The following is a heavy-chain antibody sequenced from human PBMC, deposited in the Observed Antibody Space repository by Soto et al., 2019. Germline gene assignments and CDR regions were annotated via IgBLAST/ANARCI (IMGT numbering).Heavy chain of an antibody. J-gene: IGHJ6*02. CDR2: IYYSGST. CDR1: GGSISSYY. V-gene: IGHV4-59*01. D-gene: IGHD3-22*01. Sequence: SETRSLTCTVSGGSISSYYWSWIRQPPGKGLEWIGYIYYSGSTNYNPSLKSRVTISVDTSKNQFSLKLSSVTAADTAVYYCARVAPSSYYDSSAYFSGNYYYGMDVWGQGTTVTVSS. CDR3: ARVAPSSYYDSSAYFSGNYYYGMDV.